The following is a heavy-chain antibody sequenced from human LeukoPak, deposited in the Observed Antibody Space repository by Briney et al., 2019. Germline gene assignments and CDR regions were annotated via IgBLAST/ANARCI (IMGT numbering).Heavy chain of an antibody. D-gene: IGHD5-12*01. V-gene: IGHV3-30*03. Sequence: PGGSLRLSCVVSGFTFNRCWMNWVRQAPGKGLEWVAVISSDGGPKSYAESVKGRFTISRDNSKNTLYLQMNSLRGEDTAVYYCARDGIVAAQVFEFDYWGQGALVTVSS. CDR1: GFTFNRCW. CDR3: ARDGIVAAQVFEFDY. CDR2: ISSDGGPK. J-gene: IGHJ4*02.